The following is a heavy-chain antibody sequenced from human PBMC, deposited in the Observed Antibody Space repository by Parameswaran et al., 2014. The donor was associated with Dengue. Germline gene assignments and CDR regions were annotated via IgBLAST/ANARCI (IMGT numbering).Heavy chain of an antibody. D-gene: IGHD2-15*01. CDR3: ARGTYCSGGRCTYYFDY. CDR2: IIPFFGRA. V-gene: IGHV1-69*01. Sequence: VKVSCKASGGTFSNHGLNWVRQAPGQGLEWMGGIIPFFGRAKYAQNFQGRVTISADESTSTLYMELSSLTSGDTAVYYCARGTYCSGGRCTYYFDYWGQGTLVTVSS. CDR1: GGTFSNHG. J-gene: IGHJ4*02.